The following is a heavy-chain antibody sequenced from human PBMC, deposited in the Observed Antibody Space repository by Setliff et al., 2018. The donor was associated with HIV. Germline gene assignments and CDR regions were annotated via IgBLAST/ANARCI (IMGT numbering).Heavy chain of an antibody. J-gene: IGHJ5*02. CDR3: ARRDLTSAPT. V-gene: IGHV4-61*09. CDR2: IYTSGST. D-gene: IGHD3-10*01. CDR1: GGSISSGSYY. Sequence: PSETLSLTCTVSGGSISSGSYYWSWIRQPAGKGLEWIGHIYTSGSTNYNPSLKSRGTISADKSKNHFSLRLNSATAADTAVYYCARRDLTSAPTWGQGTLVTVSS.